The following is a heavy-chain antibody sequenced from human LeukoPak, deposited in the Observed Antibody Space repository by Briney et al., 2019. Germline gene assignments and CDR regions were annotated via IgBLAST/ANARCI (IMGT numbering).Heavy chain of an antibody. J-gene: IGHJ2*01. CDR1: GFSFSTYG. D-gene: IGHD4-17*01. V-gene: IGHV3-30*18. CDR2: ISYDGSNK. Sequence: GRSLRLSCVGSGFSFSTYGMHWVRQAPGKGLEWVAIISYDGSNKYYADSVKGRFTISRDNSKNTLYLQMNSLRGEDTAVYYCAKDQSDGDYSHWYFDHWGRGTLVTVSS. CDR3: AKDQSDGDYSHWYFDH.